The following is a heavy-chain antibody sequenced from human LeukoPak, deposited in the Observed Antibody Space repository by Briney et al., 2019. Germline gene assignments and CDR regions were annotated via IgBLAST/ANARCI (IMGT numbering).Heavy chain of an antibody. Sequence: PGGSLRLSCAASGFTFRTHLMHWVRQAPGKGLEWVAFIRSDGSTKYYADSVKGRFTISRDNSKNTLYLQMNSLRTDDTAVYFCAKDERLGSSWTFDYWGQGALVTVSS. J-gene: IGHJ4*02. V-gene: IGHV3-30*02. CDR2: IRSDGSTK. D-gene: IGHD6-13*01. CDR3: AKDERLGSSWTFDY. CDR1: GFTFRTHL.